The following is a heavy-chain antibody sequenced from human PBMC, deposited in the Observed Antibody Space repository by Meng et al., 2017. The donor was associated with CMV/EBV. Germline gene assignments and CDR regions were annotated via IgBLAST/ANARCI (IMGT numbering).Heavy chain of an antibody. J-gene: IGHJ6*02. CDR3: ARDHRSMDV. CDR2: INSDGSST. Sequence: GESLKISCAASGFTFSSYWMHWVRQAPGKGLVWVSRINSDGSSTSYADSVKGRFTISRDSAKNTLYLQMNSLRAEDTAVYYCARDHRSMDVWGQGTTVTVSS. V-gene: IGHV3-74*01. CDR1: GFTFSSYW.